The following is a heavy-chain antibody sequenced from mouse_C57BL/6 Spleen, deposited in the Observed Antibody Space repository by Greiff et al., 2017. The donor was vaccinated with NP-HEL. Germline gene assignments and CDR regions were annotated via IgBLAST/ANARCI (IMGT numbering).Heavy chain of an antibody. D-gene: IGHD2-5*01. CDR1: GFNIKDDY. V-gene: IGHV14-4*01. J-gene: IGHJ3*01. CDR3: TTRSNYDY. CDR2: IDPENGDT. Sequence: EVKLVESGAELVRPGASVKLSCTASGFNIKDDYMHWVKQRPEQGLEWIGWIDPENGDTEYASKFQGKATITADTSSNTAYLQLSSLTSEDTAVYYCTTRSNYDYWGQGTLVTVSA.